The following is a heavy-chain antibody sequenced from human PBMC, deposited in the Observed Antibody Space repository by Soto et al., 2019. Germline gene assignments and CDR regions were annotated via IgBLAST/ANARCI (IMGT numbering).Heavy chain of an antibody. V-gene: IGHV4-31*03. D-gene: IGHD4-17*01. CDR2: GSHTGSR. CDR1: GASINTGGFY. Sequence: KPSETLSLTCSVSGASINTGGFYWSWVRQYPGKGLDWIGYGSHTGSRYLNPSLRSRITISLDTPNNQFSLRLTSVTAADTAVYYCARVKVTTESFDSWGQGSLVTV. CDR3: ARVKVTTESFDS. J-gene: IGHJ4*02.